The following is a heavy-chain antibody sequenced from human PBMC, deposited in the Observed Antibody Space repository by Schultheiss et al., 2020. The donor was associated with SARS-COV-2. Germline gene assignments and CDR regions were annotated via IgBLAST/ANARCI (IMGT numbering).Heavy chain of an antibody. CDR3: QGGWLQLHSAVDY. Sequence: GGSLRLSCAASGFTFSSYAMSWVRQAPGKGLEWVSAISGSGGSTYYADSVKGRFTISRDNSKNTLYLQMNSLRAEDTAVYYCQGGWLQLHSAVDYWGQGTLVTVSS. V-gene: IGHV3-23*01. CDR2: ISGSGGST. CDR1: GFTFSSYA. D-gene: IGHD5-24*01. J-gene: IGHJ4*02.